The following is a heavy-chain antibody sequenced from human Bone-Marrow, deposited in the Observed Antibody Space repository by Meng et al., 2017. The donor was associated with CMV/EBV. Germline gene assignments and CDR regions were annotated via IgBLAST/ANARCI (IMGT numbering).Heavy chain of an antibody. D-gene: IGHD3-22*01. V-gene: IGHV3-21*01. J-gene: IGHJ6*02. CDR1: GFTFSSYS. CDR2: ISSSSSYI. Sequence: GESLKISCAASGFTFSSYSMNWVRQAPGKGLEWVSSISSSSSYIYYADSVKGRFTISRDNAKNSLYLQMNSLRAEDTAVYYCARGWDDSSDDYYYGMDVWGQGHTVTVYS. CDR3: ARGWDDSSDDYYYGMDV.